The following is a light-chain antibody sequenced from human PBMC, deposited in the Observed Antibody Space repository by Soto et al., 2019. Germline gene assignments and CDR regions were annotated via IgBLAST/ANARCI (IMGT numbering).Light chain of an antibody. CDR3: MQPLQSWT. J-gene: IGKJ1*01. CDR1: QSLLNSNGYNY. Sequence: DIVVTQSPLSLPVTPGEPASISCRSSQSLLNSNGYNYLDWYLQKPGQSPLLLIYLGSNRASGVPDRFSGSGSGTDFTLKISRVEAEDVGVYYCMQPLQSWTFGQGTKVDIK. V-gene: IGKV2-28*01. CDR2: LGS.